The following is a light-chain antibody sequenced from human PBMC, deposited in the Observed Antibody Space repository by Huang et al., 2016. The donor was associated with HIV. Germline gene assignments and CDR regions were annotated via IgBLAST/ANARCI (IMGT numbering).Light chain of an antibody. CDR3: QQYYSTPQT. CDR1: QSVLYSSNNKNY. J-gene: IGKJ1*01. CDR2: WVC. Sequence: DIVMTQSPDSLAVSLGERATINCKSSQSVLYSSNNKNYLAWYQQKPGQPPKLLIYWVCTREAGVPDRCSGSGSGTDFTLTISSLQAEDVAVYYCQQYYSTPQTFGQGTKVEIK. V-gene: IGKV4-1*01.